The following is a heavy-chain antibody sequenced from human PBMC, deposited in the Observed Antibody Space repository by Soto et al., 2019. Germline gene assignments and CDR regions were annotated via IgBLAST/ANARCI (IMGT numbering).Heavy chain of an antibody. CDR3: AHFFGGCSSIRCSPLRFDY. CDR1: GFPLTTSEVG. V-gene: IGHV2-5*02. CDR2: VYWDDDK. J-gene: IGHJ4*02. Sequence: QITLKESGPTLVQPTQNLTLTCTFSGFPLTTSEVGFGRIRQPPVKALEWLALVYWDDDKRYSPSLKSRPTISKDTTTDQVVLTMTNMDTVDTSTYYGAHFFGGCSSIRCSPLRFDYWGKGTLVTVSS. D-gene: IGHD2-2*01.